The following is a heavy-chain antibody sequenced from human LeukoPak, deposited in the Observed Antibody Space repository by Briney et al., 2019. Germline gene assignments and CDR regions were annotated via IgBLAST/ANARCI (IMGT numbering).Heavy chain of an antibody. Sequence: ETLSLTCTVSGGSISSSSYYWGWIRQPPGTGLEWVASIKQDGSENYYVDSVKGRFTISRDNAENSLYLQMNSLRADDTAFYYCARPLLYYYGSETYFWFDPWGQGTLVTVSS. V-gene: IGHV3-7*01. CDR3: ARPLLYYYGSETYFWFDP. CDR1: GGSISSSSYY. D-gene: IGHD3-10*01. J-gene: IGHJ5*02. CDR2: IKQDGSEN.